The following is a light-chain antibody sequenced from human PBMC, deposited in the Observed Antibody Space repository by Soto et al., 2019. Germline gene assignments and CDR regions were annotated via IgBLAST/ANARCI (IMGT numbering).Light chain of an antibody. Sequence: EIVLTQSPGTLSLSPGERATLSCRASQSVDSSFLAWYQQKPGQSPRLLLYATSSMGGGVPDRFSASGSGTDFTLTISRLEPEDSALYYCQQYGRLPRTFGQGTQVEVK. CDR1: QSVDSSF. CDR2: ATS. CDR3: QQYGRLPRT. V-gene: IGKV3-20*01. J-gene: IGKJ1*01.